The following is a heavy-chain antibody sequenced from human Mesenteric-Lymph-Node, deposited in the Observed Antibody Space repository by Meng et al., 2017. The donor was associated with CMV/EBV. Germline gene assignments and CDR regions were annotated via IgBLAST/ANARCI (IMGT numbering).Heavy chain of an antibody. CDR3: AREPFRAITSYGMDV. Sequence: GGSLRLSCAASGFSFSDNEMTWVRQAPGKRLESVSYISASGSTIYYADSVKGRFTISRDNAKNSLYLQMNSLRAEDTAVYYCAREPFRAITSYGMDVWGQGTTVTVSS. D-gene: IGHD3-3*01. V-gene: IGHV3-48*03. CDR1: GFSFSDNE. J-gene: IGHJ6*02. CDR2: ISASGSTI.